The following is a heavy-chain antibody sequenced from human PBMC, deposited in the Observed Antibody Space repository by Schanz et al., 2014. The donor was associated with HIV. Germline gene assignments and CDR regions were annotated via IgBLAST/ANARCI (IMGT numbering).Heavy chain of an antibody. CDR2: MNPRSGNT. CDR3: TRGARDCSNGVCGGTYFDY. CDR1: GYTFTSYG. V-gene: IGHV1-8*02. J-gene: IGHJ4*02. D-gene: IGHD2-8*01. Sequence: QVQLVQSGPEVKKPGASVRVSCKASGYTFTSYGISWVRQASGQGLEWVGWMNPRSGNTGYAQKFQGRVTLTRNTSLTTAYMELSSLTSDDTAVYYCTRGARDCSNGVCGGTYFDYWGQGTLVTVSS.